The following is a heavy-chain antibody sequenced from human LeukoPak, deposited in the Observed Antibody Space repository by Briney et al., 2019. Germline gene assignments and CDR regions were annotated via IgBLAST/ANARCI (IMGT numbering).Heavy chain of an antibody. Sequence: ASVKVSCKASGYTFTRYYMHWVRQAPGQGLEWMGWINPNSGGTNYAQKFQGRVTMTRDTSISTAYMELSRLRSDDTAVYYCARKAVAGYYYYYMDVWGKGTTVTVSS. V-gene: IGHV1-2*02. CDR1: GYTFTRYY. J-gene: IGHJ6*03. D-gene: IGHD6-19*01. CDR3: ARKAVAGYYYYYMDV. CDR2: INPNSGGT.